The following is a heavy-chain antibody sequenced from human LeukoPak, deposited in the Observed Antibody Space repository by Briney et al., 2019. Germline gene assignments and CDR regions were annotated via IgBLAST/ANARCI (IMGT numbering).Heavy chain of an antibody. CDR3: AREDDGFDY. Sequence: GRSLRLSCAAPGFTFSSYGMHWVRQAPGKGLEWVAVIWYDGSNKYYADSVKGRFTISRDNSKNTLYLQMNSLRAEDTAVYYCAREDDGFDYWGQGTLVTVSS. J-gene: IGHJ4*02. V-gene: IGHV3-33*01. D-gene: IGHD1-1*01. CDR1: GFTFSSYG. CDR2: IWYDGSNK.